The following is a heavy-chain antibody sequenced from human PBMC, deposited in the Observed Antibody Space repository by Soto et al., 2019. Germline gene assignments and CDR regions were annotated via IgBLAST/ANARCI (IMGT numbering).Heavy chain of an antibody. CDR2: VFSGGST. CDR3: ARERGGGFDS. D-gene: IGHD3-16*01. J-gene: IGHJ4*02. CDR1: GDSLSNYF. V-gene: IGHV4-4*07. Sequence: SETLSLTCSVSGDSLSNYFWTWIRQPAGKGLEWIGRVFSGGSTNLNPSLNSRVSMSVDTSKKELSLRLTSVTAADTAIYFCARERGGGFDSWGQGILVTVSS.